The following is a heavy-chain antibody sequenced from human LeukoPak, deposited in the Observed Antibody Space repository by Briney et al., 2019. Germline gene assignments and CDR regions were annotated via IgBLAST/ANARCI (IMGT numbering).Heavy chain of an antibody. CDR3: ASGSGSYRTPYYYMDV. CDR2: IYSGGST. D-gene: IGHD3-10*01. Sequence: VWSLRLSCAASGFSVSSNHMSWVRQAPGKGLEWVSVIYSGGSTYYADSVKGRFTISRDNSKNTLYLQMNSLRAEDTAVYYCASGSGSYRTPYYYMDVWGTGTTVTVSS. V-gene: IGHV3-53*01. J-gene: IGHJ6*03. CDR1: GFSVSSNH.